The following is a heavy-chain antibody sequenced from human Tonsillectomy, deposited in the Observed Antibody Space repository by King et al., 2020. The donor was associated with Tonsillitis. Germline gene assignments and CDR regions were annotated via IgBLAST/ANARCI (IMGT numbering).Heavy chain of an antibody. CDR2: ISSSSSDI. J-gene: IGHJ4*02. Sequence: VQLVESGGDLVKPGGSLRLSCAASGFTFSDYAINWVRQAPGKGLEWVSSISSSSSDIYYSDSLKGRFSISRDNAKNSLYLQMNSLRVEDTAVYYCASSRSDILTGYPLSPIDYWGQGTLVTVSS. V-gene: IGHV3-21*01. D-gene: IGHD3-9*01. CDR1: GFTFSDYA. CDR3: ASSRSDILTGYPLSPIDY.